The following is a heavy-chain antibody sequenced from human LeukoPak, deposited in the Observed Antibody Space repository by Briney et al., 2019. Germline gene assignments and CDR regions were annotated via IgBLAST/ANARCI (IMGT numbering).Heavy chain of an antibody. CDR2: INPKSGGT. CDR3: ARSDYDIVTGYYIDY. CDR1: GYTFTDYY. D-gene: IGHD3-9*01. J-gene: IGHJ4*02. V-gene: IGHV1-2*02. Sequence: ASVKVSCKASGYTFTDYYMHWVRQAPGQGLEWMGWINPKSGGTKYAHKFQGRVIMTRDTSISTAYMELSRLRSDDTAVHYRARSDYDIVTGYYIDYWGQGTLVTVSS.